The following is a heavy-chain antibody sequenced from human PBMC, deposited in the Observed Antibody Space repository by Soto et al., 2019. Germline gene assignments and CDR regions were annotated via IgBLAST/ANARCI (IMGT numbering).Heavy chain of an antibody. CDR1: GGSISSYY. V-gene: IGHV4-59*01. CDR2: IYYSGST. CDR3: ARVWAMVRGVITWFDP. J-gene: IGHJ5*02. D-gene: IGHD3-10*01. Sequence: SETLSLTCTVSGGSISSYYWSWIRQPPGKGLEWIGYIYYSGSTNYNPSLKSRVTISVDTSKNQFSLKLSSVTAADTAVYYCARVWAMVRGVITWFDPWGQGTLVTVSS.